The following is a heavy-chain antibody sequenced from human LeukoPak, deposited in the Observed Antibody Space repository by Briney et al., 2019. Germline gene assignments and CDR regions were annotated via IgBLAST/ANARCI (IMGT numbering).Heavy chain of an antibody. Sequence: SQTLSLTCTVSGGSISSGGYSWSWIRQPPGKGLEWIGYIYHSESTYYNPSLKSRVTISVDRSKNQFSLKLSSVTAADTAVYYCARVKDYYDSSGYYYVDYFDYWGQGTLVTVSS. J-gene: IGHJ4*02. CDR1: GGSISSGGYS. D-gene: IGHD3-22*01. V-gene: IGHV4-30-2*01. CDR2: IYHSEST. CDR3: ARVKDYYDSSGYYYVDYFDY.